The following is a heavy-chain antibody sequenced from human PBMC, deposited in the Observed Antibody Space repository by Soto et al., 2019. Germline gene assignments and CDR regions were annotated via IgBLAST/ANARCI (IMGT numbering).Heavy chain of an antibody. D-gene: IGHD2-2*01. CDR3: ARRVPAAPNWFDP. CDR1: GGSISSGTW. Sequence: QVQLQESGPGLVKPSGTLSLTCAVSGGSISSGTWWSWVRQPPGRGLEWIGEIYHSGSPNYNPSLKSRVTMSVDKSKNLFSLRLSSVTAADSALYYCARRVPAAPNWFDPWGQGTLVTVFS. CDR2: IYHSGSP. J-gene: IGHJ5*02. V-gene: IGHV4-4*02.